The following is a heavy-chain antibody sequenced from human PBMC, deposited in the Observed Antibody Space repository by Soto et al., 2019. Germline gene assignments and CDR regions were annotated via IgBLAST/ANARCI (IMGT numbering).Heavy chain of an antibody. CDR1: GGTFSSYA. CDR2: IIPIFGTA. D-gene: IGHD6-13*01. Sequence: QVQLVQSGAEVKKPGSSVKVSCKASGGTFSSYAISWVRQAPGQGLEWMGGIIPIFGTANYAQKFQGRVTITSDKSTSTAYMELSSPRSEDTAVDYCASRTAAGHNYYYYYGMDVWGQGTTVTVSS. CDR3: ASRTAAGHNYYYYYGMDV. V-gene: IGHV1-69*06. J-gene: IGHJ6*02.